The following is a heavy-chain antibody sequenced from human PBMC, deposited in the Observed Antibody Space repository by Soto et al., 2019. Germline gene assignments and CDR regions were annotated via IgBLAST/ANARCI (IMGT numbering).Heavy chain of an antibody. V-gene: IGHV3-11*06. J-gene: IGHJ4*02. CDR3: ARSGDNYNLLDY. CDR1: GFTFSDYY. CDR2: SSNSGTFT. D-gene: IGHD1-1*01. Sequence: XGSLRLSFKASGFTFSDYYMSWIRQAPGKGLEWIAYSSNSGTFTKYADSVKGRFSISRDNAKNSLYLQINNLSGEDTATYFCARSGDNYNLLDYWGQGTPVTVSS.